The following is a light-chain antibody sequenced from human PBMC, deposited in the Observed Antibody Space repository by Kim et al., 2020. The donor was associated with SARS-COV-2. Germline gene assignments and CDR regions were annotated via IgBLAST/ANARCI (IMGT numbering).Light chain of an antibody. CDR2: GAS. J-gene: IGKJ2*01. CDR1: QSISSN. Sequence: EIVMTQSPATLSVSPGERATLSCRASQSISSNLAWYQQKRRQAPTLLIYGASTRTTGAQSRFSGSGSATLSTTTISSLQYEDFAVYSCQLGNKPPYTFGQGTKLEI. CDR3: QLGNKPPYT. V-gene: IGKV3-15*01.